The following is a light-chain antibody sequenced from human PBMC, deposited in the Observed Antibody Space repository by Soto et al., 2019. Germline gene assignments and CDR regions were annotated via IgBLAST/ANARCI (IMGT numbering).Light chain of an antibody. CDR1: QSISSW. CDR3: QQYNNWKWK. CDR2: DAY. Sequence: DIQMTQSPSTLSASVGDRVTITCRASQSISSWLAWYQQKPGKAPKLLIYDAYSLESGTPSRFSGRRSGTEFTLTIASVQPEDFAVYYCQQYNNWKWKFGQGTKVDIK. V-gene: IGKV1-5*01. J-gene: IGKJ1*01.